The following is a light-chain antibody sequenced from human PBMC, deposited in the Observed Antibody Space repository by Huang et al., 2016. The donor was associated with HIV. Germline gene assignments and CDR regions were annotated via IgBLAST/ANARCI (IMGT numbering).Light chain of an antibody. CDR1: QTMSSY. J-gene: IGKJ3*01. Sequence: DIQMTQSPSSLSASVGDRVTITCRASQTMSSYLNWYQQKPGKAPKLLIYATSSLQSGVPSRFSGSGYGTHFTLTIRSLQLEDFATYYCQQSYSTPFTFGPGTKVDIK. CDR3: QQSYSTPFT. CDR2: ATS. V-gene: IGKV1-39*01.